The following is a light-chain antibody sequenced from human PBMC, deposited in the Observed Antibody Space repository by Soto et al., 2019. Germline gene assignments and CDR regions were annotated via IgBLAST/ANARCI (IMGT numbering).Light chain of an antibody. CDR3: QQYNSYSPT. J-gene: IGKJ1*01. CDR2: DAS. V-gene: IGKV1-5*01. Sequence: DFQMTQSASTLSAYVGDRVTITCRASQSISSWLAWYQQKPGKAPKLLIYDASSLESGVPSRFSGSGSGTEFTLTISSLQPDDFATYYCQQYNSYSPTFGQGTKVDIK. CDR1: QSISSW.